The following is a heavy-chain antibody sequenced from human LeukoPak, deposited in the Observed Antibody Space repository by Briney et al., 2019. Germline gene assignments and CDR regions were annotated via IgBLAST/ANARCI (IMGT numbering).Heavy chain of an antibody. CDR1: GYTFTSYG. Sequence: ASVKVSCKASGYTFTSYGISWVRQAPGQGLEWVGWISSYNGNTKYAEEFQGRVTMTTDTSTSTVYMELGSLTSDDTAVYYCVRDRRSVGGAAYAFDIWGQGTMVAVYS. V-gene: IGHV1-18*01. CDR2: ISSYNGNT. CDR3: VRDRRSVGGAAYAFDI. J-gene: IGHJ3*02. D-gene: IGHD3-3*01.